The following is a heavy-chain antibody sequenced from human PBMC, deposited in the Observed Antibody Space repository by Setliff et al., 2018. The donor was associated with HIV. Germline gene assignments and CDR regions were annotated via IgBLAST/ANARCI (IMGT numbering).Heavy chain of an antibody. CDR1: GFTFSDYW. J-gene: IGHJ4*02. Sequence: PGGSLRLSCAASGFTFSDYWMSWVRRAPGKGLEWVANIKQDGTDKYYVDSVRGRFTISRDNARNSLFLQMNSLRVEDTAVYYCARDTCDTPSCYAGPRFVYWGQGNLVTVSS. V-gene: IGHV3-7*01. CDR3: ARDTCDTPSCYAGPRFVY. D-gene: IGHD2-2*01. CDR2: IKQDGTDK.